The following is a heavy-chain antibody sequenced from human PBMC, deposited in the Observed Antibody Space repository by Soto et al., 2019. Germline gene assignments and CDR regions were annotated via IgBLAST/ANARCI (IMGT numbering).Heavy chain of an antibody. J-gene: IGHJ4*02. CDR2: ISYDGSNK. CDR1: GFTFSSYG. D-gene: IGHD3-3*01. Sequence: GGSLRLSCAASGFTFSSYGMHWVRQAPGKGLEWVAVISYDGSNKYYADSVKGRFTISRDNSKNTLYLQMNSLRAEDTAVYYCAKDRYDFWSGYYTGFFDYWGQGTLVTVSS. V-gene: IGHV3-30*18. CDR3: AKDRYDFWSGYYTGFFDY.